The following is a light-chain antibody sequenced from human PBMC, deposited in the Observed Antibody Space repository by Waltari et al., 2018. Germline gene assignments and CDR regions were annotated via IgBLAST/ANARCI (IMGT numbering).Light chain of an antibody. J-gene: IGLJ2*01. CDR2: DVS. CDR1: SSDVGTYNY. V-gene: IGLV2-14*03. Sequence: QSALTQPASVSGSPGQSITISCTGTSSDVGTYNYVSWYQHHPGKAPRLMIYDVSNRPSGVSKRFPGSKAGNTASLTISGLQAEDEADYSCSSSTSSNTLVFGGGTKLTVL. CDR3: SSSTSSNTLV.